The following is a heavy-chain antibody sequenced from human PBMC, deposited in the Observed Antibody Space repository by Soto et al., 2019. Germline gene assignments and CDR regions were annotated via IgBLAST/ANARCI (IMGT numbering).Heavy chain of an antibody. D-gene: IGHD3-22*01. CDR2: IIPIFGTA. Sequence: ASVKVSCKASGGTFSSYAISWVRQAPGQGLEWMGGIIPIFGTANYAQKFQGRVTITADESTSTAYMELSSLRSEDTAVYYCARKYYYDSSGYPPNYYGMDVWGQGTTVTVSS. J-gene: IGHJ6*02. V-gene: IGHV1-69*13. CDR1: GGTFSSYA. CDR3: ARKYYYDSSGYPPNYYGMDV.